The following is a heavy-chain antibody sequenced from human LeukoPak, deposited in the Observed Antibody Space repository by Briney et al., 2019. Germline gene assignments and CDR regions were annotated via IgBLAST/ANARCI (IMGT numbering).Heavy chain of an antibody. D-gene: IGHD5-24*01. J-gene: IGHJ4*02. CDR2: INPNSGGT. Sequence: ASVKVSCRASGYTFTGYYMHWVRQAPGQGLEWMGWINPNSGGTNYAQKFQGRVTMTRDTSISTAYMELSRLRSDDTAVYYCARAADAERWLQLVFWGQGTLVTVSS. CDR3: ARAADAERWLQLVF. CDR1: GYTFTGYY. V-gene: IGHV1-2*02.